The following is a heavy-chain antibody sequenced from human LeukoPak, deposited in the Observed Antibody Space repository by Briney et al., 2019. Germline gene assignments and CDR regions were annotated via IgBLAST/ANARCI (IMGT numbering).Heavy chain of an antibody. J-gene: IGHJ4*02. CDR2: IYYSGST. V-gene: IGHV4-39*01. Sequence: PSETLSLTCTVSGGSISSSSYYWGWIRQPPGKGLEWIGSIYYSGSTCYNPSLKSRVTISVDTSKNQFSLKLSSVTAADTAVYYCASGTEWLPNYYFDYWGQGTLVTVSS. CDR1: GGSISSSSYY. CDR3: ASGTEWLPNYYFDY. D-gene: IGHD3-3*01.